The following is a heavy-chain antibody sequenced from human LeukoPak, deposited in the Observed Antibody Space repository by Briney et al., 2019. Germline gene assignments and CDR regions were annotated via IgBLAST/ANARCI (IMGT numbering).Heavy chain of an antibody. V-gene: IGHV3-74*01. CDR1: GFAFSAYW. Sequence: TGGSLRLSCAASGFAFSAYWMHWVRQAPGKGLKWVSRINEDATTISYADSVMGRFIISRDNSKKSLYLQMNNLRAEDTAVYYCVRDLVFVWTPGDDFDFWGQGTLVTVSS. J-gene: IGHJ4*02. CDR2: INEDATTI. D-gene: IGHD3-16*01. CDR3: VRDLVFVWTPGDDFDF.